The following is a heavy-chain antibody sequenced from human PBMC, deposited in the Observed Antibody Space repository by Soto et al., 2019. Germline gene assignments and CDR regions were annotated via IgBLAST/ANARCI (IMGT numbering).Heavy chain of an antibody. D-gene: IGHD2-15*01. Sequence: SVKVSCKASGGAFSSYPINWVRQAPGQGLEWMGGIIPFFGTTHSAQKFQDRLTITADESTSTTYMELSSLRSEDTAIYYCASRPVMEVAQYGNWFDPWGQGTLVTVSS. CDR1: GGAFSSYP. CDR2: IIPFFGTT. J-gene: IGHJ5*02. V-gene: IGHV1-69*13. CDR3: ASRPVMEVAQYGNWFDP.